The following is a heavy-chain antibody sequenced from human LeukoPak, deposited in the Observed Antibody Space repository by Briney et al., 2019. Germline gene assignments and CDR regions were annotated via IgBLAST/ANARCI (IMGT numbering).Heavy chain of an antibody. CDR1: GFTFSSYG. CDR3: AKLEYSSSF. Sequence: PGGSLRLSCAASGFTFSSYGMHWVRQAPGKGLEWVAVISYDGSNKYYADSVKGRFTISRDNSKNTLYLQMNSLRAEDTAVYYCAKLEYSSSFWGQGTLVTVSS. V-gene: IGHV3-30*18. CDR2: ISYDGSNK. D-gene: IGHD6-6*01. J-gene: IGHJ4*02.